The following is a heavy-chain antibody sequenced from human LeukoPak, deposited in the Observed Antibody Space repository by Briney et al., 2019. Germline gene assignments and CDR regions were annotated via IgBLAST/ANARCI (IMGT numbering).Heavy chain of an antibody. CDR3: AKEEVVAGTVYYYYYGMDV. V-gene: IGHV3-23*01. Sequence: GGSLRLSCAASGFTFSSYAMSWVRQAPGKGLEWVSAISGSGGSTYYADSVKGRFTISRDNSKNTLYLQMNSLRAEDTAVYYCAKEEVVAGTVYYYYYGMDVWGQGTTVTVSS. CDR2: ISGSGGST. CDR1: GFTFSSYA. D-gene: IGHD6-19*01. J-gene: IGHJ6*02.